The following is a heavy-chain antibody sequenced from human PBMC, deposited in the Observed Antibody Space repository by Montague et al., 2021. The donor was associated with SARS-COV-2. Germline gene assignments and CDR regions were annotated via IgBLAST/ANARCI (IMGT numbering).Heavy chain of an antibody. Sequence: SETLSLTCIVSGSSVRSYYWSWIRQPPGKGLEWIGYIYDGGSTNYSPSRRSRVTISVDTSKNQFSLKLSSVTAADTAVYYCARENTVTTFGGPYYIDSWGQGTLVTVSA. CDR2: IYDGGST. CDR3: ARENTVTTFGGPYYIDS. CDR1: GSSVRSYY. V-gene: IGHV4-59*02. J-gene: IGHJ4*02. D-gene: IGHD4-17*01.